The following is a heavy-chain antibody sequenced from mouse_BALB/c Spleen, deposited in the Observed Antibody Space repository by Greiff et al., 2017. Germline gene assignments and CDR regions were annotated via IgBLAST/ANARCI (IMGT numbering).Heavy chain of an antibody. CDR2: IDPSDSYP. CDR1: GYTFTSYW. D-gene: IGHD1-2*01. J-gene: IGHJ4*01. CDR3: TRSSTATDAMDY. Sequence: QVQLQQPGAELVKPGASVKMSCKASGYTFTSYWMHWVKQRPGQGLEWIGTIDPSDSYPSYNQKFKGKATLTVDTSSSTAYMQLSSLTSEDSAVYYCTRSSTATDAMDYWGQGTSVTVSS. V-gene: IGHV1S127*01.